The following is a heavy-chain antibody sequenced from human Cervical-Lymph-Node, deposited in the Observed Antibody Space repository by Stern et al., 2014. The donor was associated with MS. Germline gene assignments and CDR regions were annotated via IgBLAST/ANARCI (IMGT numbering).Heavy chain of an antibody. CDR2: IIPLFGTA. J-gene: IGHJ4*02. D-gene: IGHD4-17*01. V-gene: IGHV1-69*06. CDR3: ARHYGDYYFDS. CDR1: GGAFSRYA. Sequence: QVQLVESGAEVKKPGSSVQVSCKASGGAFSRYAMSWVRQAPGQGLEWMGGIIPLFGTANLAQKFRGRVTITADNSTSTAYMELSSLRSEDTAVYYCARHYGDYYFDSWGQGTLVTVSS.